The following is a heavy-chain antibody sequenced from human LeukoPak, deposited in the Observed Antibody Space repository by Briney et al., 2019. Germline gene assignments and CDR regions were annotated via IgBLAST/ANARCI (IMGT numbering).Heavy chain of an antibody. J-gene: IGHJ4*02. CDR3: ARRFFDY. Sequence: GGSLRLSCAASGFTFSNYWMSWVRQAPGKGLEWVANIKQDGSEKYYVDSVKGRFTISRDDAKNSLYLQMNSLRAEDTAVYYCARRFFDYWGQGTLVTVSS. V-gene: IGHV3-7*01. CDR2: IKQDGSEK. CDR1: GFTFSNYW.